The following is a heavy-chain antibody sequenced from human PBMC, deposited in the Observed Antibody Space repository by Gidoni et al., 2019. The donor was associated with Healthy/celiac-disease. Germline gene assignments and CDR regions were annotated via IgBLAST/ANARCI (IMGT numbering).Heavy chain of an antibody. D-gene: IGHD3-22*01. Sequence: QVQLVESGGGVVQPGRSLRLSCAASGFTFSSYAMHWARQAPGKGLEWVAVISYDGSNKYYADSVKGRFTISRDNSKNTLYLQMNSLRAEDTAVYYCARGGPRDYYDSSGYYYVLIWYAFDIWGQGTMVTVSS. CDR2: ISYDGSNK. J-gene: IGHJ3*02. CDR1: GFTFSSYA. V-gene: IGHV3-30-3*01. CDR3: ARGGPRDYYDSSGYYYVLIWYAFDI.